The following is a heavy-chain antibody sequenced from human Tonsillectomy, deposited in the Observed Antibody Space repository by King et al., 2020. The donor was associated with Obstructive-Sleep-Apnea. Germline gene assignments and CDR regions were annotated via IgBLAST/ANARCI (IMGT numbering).Heavy chain of an antibody. CDR2: IRYDGSHK. CDR1: GFTFINYG. J-gene: IGHJ4*02. CDR3: AKGWGNYFDY. D-gene: IGHD7-27*01. V-gene: IGHV3-30*02. Sequence: VQLVESGGGVVQPGGSLRLSCAASGFTFINYGMHWVRQAPGKGLEWGAFIRYDGSHKYYADSVKGRFTISRDNAKNTLDLQMNSLRAEDTAMYYCAKGWGNYFDYWGQGTLVTVSS.